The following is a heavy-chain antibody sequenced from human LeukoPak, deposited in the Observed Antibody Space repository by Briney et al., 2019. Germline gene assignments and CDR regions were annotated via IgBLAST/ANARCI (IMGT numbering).Heavy chain of an antibody. J-gene: IGHJ4*02. V-gene: IGHV1-2*06. D-gene: IGHD5-24*01. CDR2: INPNSGGT. Sequence: ASVKVSCKASGYTFTGYYMHWVRQAPGQGLEWMGRINPNSGGTNYAQKFQGRVTMTRDTSISTAYMELSRLRSDDTAMYYCARVGDGYNPFDYWGQGTLVTVSS. CDR3: ARVGDGYNPFDY. CDR1: GYTFTGYY.